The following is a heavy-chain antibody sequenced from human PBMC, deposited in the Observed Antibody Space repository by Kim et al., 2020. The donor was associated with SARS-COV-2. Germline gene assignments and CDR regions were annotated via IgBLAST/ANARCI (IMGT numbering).Heavy chain of an antibody. J-gene: IGHJ4*01. Sequence: GGSLRLSCAASGFTFSSYEMNWVRQAPGKGLEWVSYISSSGSTIYYADSVKGRFTISRDNAKNSLYLQMNSLRAEDTAVYYCARDYYDSSGYYRLVYWCQGTL. V-gene: IGHV3-48*03. CDR1: GFTFSSYE. CDR2: ISSSGSTI. D-gene: IGHD3-22*01. CDR3: ARDYYDSSGYYRLVY.